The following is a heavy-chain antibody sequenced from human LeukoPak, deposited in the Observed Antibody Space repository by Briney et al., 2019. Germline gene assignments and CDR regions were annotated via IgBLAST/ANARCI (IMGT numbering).Heavy chain of an antibody. V-gene: IGHV4-4*09. CDR2: IYTSGST. D-gene: IGHD3-10*01. CDR1: GGSISSYY. CDR3: ASTHYYGSGSYSLGVDY. Sequence: PSETLSLTCTVSGGSISSYYWSWIRQPPGKGLEWIGYIYTSGSTNYNPSLKSRVTISVDTSKNQFSLKLSSVTAADTAVYYCASTHYYGSGSYSLGVDYWGQGTLVTASS. J-gene: IGHJ4*02.